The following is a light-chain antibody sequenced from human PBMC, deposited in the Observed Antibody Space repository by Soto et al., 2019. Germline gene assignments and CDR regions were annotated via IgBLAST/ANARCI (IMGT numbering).Light chain of an antibody. CDR2: YND. CDR3: SAWDDRLNGVV. J-gene: IGLJ2*01. CDR1: NSNIGNNA. V-gene: IGLV1-36*01. Sequence: QSVLTQPPSVSEAPRQRVTISCSGSNSNIGNNAVNWYQQLPGKAPKLLIYYNDLMPSGVSDRFSGSKSGTSASLAISGLQSEDEADYYCSAWDDRLNGVVFGGGTKVTVL.